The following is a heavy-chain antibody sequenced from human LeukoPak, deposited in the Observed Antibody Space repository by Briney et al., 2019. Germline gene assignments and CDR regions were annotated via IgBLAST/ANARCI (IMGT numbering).Heavy chain of an antibody. Sequence: ASVKVSCKASGYTFTSYDINWVRQATGQGLEWMGWINPNSGGTNYAQKFQGRVTMTRDTSISTAYMELSRLRSDDTAVYYCARELGYCSGGSCYILDYYYYYGMDVWGQGTTVTVSS. V-gene: IGHV1-2*02. D-gene: IGHD2-15*01. CDR3: ARELGYCSGGSCYILDYYYYYGMDV. J-gene: IGHJ6*02. CDR2: INPNSGGT. CDR1: GYTFTSYD.